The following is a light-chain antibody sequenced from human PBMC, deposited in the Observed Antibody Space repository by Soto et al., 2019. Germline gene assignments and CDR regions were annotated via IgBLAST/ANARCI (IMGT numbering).Light chain of an antibody. CDR1: QDITNY. Sequence: LTQSPSFLSASVGDRVTITCRASQDITNYLAWYLQKPGKAPKLLIYGASTLQSGVPSRFSGSGSGTEFTLTVSSLQPEDFATYYCQQLNAYPHSFGGGTKVEIK. V-gene: IGKV1-9*01. J-gene: IGKJ4*01. CDR2: GAS. CDR3: QQLNAYPHS.